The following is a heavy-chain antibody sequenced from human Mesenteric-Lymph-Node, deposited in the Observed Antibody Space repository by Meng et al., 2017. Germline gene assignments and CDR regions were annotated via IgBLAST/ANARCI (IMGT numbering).Heavy chain of an antibody. Sequence: GGSLRLSCAASGFIFSSFEMHWVRQAPGKGLEWVSYISISGTSISYADSVKGRFTISRDNAKNSLSLQMNSLRAEDTAVYYCARADGSTMVRGWDAFDMWGQGTVVTVSS. CDR3: ARADGSTMVRGWDAFDM. D-gene: IGHD3-10*01. V-gene: IGHV3-48*03. CDR1: GFIFSSFE. CDR2: ISISGTSI. J-gene: IGHJ3*02.